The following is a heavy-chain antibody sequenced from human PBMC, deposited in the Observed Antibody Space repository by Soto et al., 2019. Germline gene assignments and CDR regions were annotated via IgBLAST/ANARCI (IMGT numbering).Heavy chain of an antibody. D-gene: IGHD3-16*01. CDR3: ARVNSVGTFGIDY. Sequence: SETLSLTCTVSGGSISSYYWSWIRQPPGKGLEWIGYIYYSGSTNYNPSLKSRVTISVDTSKNQFSLKLSSVTAADTAVYYCARVNSVGTFGIDYRGQGTLVTVSS. CDR2: IYYSGST. V-gene: IGHV4-59*01. J-gene: IGHJ4*02. CDR1: GGSISSYY.